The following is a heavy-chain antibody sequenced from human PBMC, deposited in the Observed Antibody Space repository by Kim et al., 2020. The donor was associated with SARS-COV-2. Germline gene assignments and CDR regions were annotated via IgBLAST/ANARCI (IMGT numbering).Heavy chain of an antibody. CDR2: ISLIGGNP. CDR3: TKETALTN. V-gene: IGHV3-23*01. D-gene: IGHD2-2*01. CDR1: GFTFSDYA. J-gene: IGHJ4*02. Sequence: GGSLRLSCVASGFTFSDYAMTWVRQSPGMRLEWVSSISLIGGNPYYADSVKGRFTTSRDNSKNTLYLHMASLRPEDTATYYCTKETALTNWGQGTLVSVSS.